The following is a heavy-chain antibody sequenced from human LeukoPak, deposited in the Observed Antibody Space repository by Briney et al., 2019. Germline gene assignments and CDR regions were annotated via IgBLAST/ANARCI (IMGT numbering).Heavy chain of an antibody. D-gene: IGHD6-19*01. V-gene: IGHV4-38-2*02. CDR3: AREGGSAVAGYLFDY. CDR1: GYSISSGYY. CDR2: IYHSGST. Sequence: SETLSLTCAVSGYSISSGYYWGWIRQPPGKGLEWIGSIYHSGSTYYDPSLKSRVTISVDTSKNQFSLKLSSVTAADTAVYYCAREGGSAVAGYLFDYWGQGTLVTVSS. J-gene: IGHJ4*02.